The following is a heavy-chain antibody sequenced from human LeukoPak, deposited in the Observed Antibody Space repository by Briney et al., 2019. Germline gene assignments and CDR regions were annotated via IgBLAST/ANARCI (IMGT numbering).Heavy chain of an antibody. J-gene: IGHJ4*02. D-gene: IGHD3-10*01. Sequence: PGGSLRLSCAASGFTFSSYAMSWVRQAPGKGLEWVSAISGSGGSTYYADSVKGRFTISRDNSKNTLYLQMNSLRAEDTAVYYCARSGWGFGELLQPNFDYWGQGTLVTVSS. CDR1: GFTFSSYA. CDR2: ISGSGGST. CDR3: ARSGWGFGELLQPNFDY. V-gene: IGHV3-23*01.